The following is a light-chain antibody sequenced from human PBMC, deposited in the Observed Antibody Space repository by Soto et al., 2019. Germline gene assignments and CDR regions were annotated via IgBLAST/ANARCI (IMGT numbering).Light chain of an antibody. Sequence: QSVLTQPPSVSGAPGQRVTISCTGASSNIGAGFDVHWYQLLPGTAPKLLISGNNNRPSGVPDRFSGSKSGTSAPLAITGLRAEDEADYYCPSSDSSLSGFVFGTGTKLTVL. V-gene: IGLV1-40*01. CDR1: SSNIGAGFD. J-gene: IGLJ1*01. CDR2: GNN. CDR3: PSSDSSLSGFV.